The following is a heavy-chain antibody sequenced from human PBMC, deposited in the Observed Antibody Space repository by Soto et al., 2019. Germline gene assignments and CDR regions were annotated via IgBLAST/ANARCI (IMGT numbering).Heavy chain of an antibody. D-gene: IGHD3-3*01. Sequence: EVQLVESGGGLVQPGRSLRLSCAASGFTFDDYAMHWVRQAPGKGLEWVSGISWNSGSIGYADSVKGRFTISRDNAKNSLYPQMNSLRAEDMALYYCAKDIWDKSWSAYYTDFDSWGQGTLVTVSS. V-gene: IGHV3-9*03. CDR2: ISWNSGSI. CDR3: AKDIWDKSWSAYYTDFDS. J-gene: IGHJ4*02. CDR1: GFTFDDYA.